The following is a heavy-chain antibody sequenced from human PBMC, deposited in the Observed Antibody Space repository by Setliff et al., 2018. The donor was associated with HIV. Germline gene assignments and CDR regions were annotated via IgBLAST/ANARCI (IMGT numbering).Heavy chain of an antibody. D-gene: IGHD3-10*01. CDR3: ARGSESLTYFDN. V-gene: IGHV2-70*11. CDR1: GFSLSPRGMS. Sequence: SGPMLVNPTQTLTLTCTFSGFSLSPRGMSVSWIRQPPGEALEWLARIDWDDAKYYSTSLKTRLTISKDTSKNQVVLTMTNMDPVDTATYYCARGSESLTYFDNLGPGTLVTVSS. CDR2: IDWDDAK. J-gene: IGHJ4*02.